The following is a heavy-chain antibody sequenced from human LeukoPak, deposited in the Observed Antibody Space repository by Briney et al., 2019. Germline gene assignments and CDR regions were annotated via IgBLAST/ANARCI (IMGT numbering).Heavy chain of an antibody. Sequence: GESLRISCKGSGYSFTSYWIGWVRQMPGKGLQWMGIIYPGDSDTRYSPSLQGQVTISADKSISTAYLQWSSLKASDTAMYYCARHIGYYGSGSYYRDRHYYYYMDVWGKGTTVTVSS. J-gene: IGHJ6*03. CDR2: IYPGDSDT. CDR1: GYSFTSYW. D-gene: IGHD3-10*01. V-gene: IGHV5-51*01. CDR3: ARHIGYYGSGSYYRDRHYYYYMDV.